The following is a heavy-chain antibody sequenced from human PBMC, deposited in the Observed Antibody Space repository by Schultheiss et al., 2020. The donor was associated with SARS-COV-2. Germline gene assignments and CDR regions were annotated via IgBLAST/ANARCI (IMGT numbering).Heavy chain of an antibody. CDR1: GFTFSSYA. J-gene: IGHJ6*02. CDR3: ARDSPRVVAAPKDYYGMDV. D-gene: IGHD2-15*01. CDR2: ISSSSNYI. Sequence: GGSLRLSCAASGFTFSSYAMSWVRQAPGKGLEWVSSISSSSNYIYYADSVRGRFTISRDNPKKSLYLQMNSLRADDTAVYYCARDSPRVVAAPKDYYGMDVWGQGTTVTVSS. V-gene: IGHV3-21*01.